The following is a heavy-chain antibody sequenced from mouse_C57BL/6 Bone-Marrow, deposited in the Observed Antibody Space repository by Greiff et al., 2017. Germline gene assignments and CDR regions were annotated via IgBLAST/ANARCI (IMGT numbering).Heavy chain of an antibody. Sequence: QVQLQQSGAELVRPGASVKLSCKASGYTFTDYYINWVKQRPGQGLEWIARIYPGSGNTYYNEKFKGKATLTAEKSSSTAYMQLSSLTSEDSAVYFCARPGGYYGSGGYFDYWGQGTTLTVSS. D-gene: IGHD1-1*01. CDR1: GYTFTDYY. J-gene: IGHJ2*01. V-gene: IGHV1-76*01. CDR3: ARPGGYYGSGGYFDY. CDR2: IYPGSGNT.